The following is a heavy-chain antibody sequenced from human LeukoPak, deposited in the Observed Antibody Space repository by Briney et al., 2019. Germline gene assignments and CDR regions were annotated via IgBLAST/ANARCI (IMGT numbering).Heavy chain of an antibody. V-gene: IGHV4-59*08. J-gene: IGHJ4*02. Sequence: PSETLSLTCTVPGGSISTYYWSWIRQPPGKGLEWIGYIHYSGTTNYNPSLKNRVTISLDTSKNQFSLNLGSVTAADTAVYFCARMGGYSGYATHWGQGTLVTVSS. CDR2: IHYSGTT. CDR3: ARMGGYSGYATH. D-gene: IGHD5-12*01. CDR1: GGSISTYY.